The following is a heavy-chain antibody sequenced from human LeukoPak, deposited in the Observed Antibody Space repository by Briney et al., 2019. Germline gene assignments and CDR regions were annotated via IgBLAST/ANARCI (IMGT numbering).Heavy chain of an antibody. D-gene: IGHD3-22*01. J-gene: IGHJ4*02. CDR1: AGSISSYY. Sequence: SETLSLTCTVSAGSISSYYWSWIRQPLGKGLEWIGYIYYSGSTNYNPSLKSRVTISVDTSKNQFSLKLSSVTAADTAVYYCARHAAYYYDSSGYYRGGYFDYWGQGTLVTVSS. CDR3: ARHAAYYYDSSGYYRGGYFDY. CDR2: IYYSGST. V-gene: IGHV4-59*08.